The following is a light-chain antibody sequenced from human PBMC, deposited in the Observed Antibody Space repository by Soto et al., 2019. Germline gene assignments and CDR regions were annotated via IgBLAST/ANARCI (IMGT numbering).Light chain of an antibody. V-gene: IGKV3-15*01. CDR2: GAS. CDR3: QQYNNWTLT. Sequence: IVMTQSPATLALSPGEKPTLSCRASQSISNNFAWFQQKPGQVPRLLIYGASNRATGVSARFSGSGSGTEFTLTISSLQSEDFAVYYCQQYNNWTLTFGGGTKV. J-gene: IGKJ4*01. CDR1: QSISNN.